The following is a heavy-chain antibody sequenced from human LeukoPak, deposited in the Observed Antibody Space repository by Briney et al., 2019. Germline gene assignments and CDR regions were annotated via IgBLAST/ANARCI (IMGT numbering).Heavy chain of an antibody. CDR1: GGSISTISDY. Sequence: ETLSLTCAVSGGSISTISDYWDWIRQAPGKGLEWVSAISGSGGSTYYADSVKGRFTISRDNSKNTLYLQMGSLRAEDMAVYYCARGGANAVTNLLSFRKPLGMDVWGQGTTVTVSS. V-gene: IGHV3-66*02. CDR3: ARGGANAVTNLLSFRKPLGMDV. CDR2: ISGSGGST. J-gene: IGHJ6*02. D-gene: IGHD2/OR15-2a*01.